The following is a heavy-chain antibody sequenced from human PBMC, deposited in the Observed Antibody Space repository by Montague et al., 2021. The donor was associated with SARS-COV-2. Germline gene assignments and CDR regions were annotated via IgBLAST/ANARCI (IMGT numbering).Heavy chain of an antibody. J-gene: IGHJ3*02. CDR3: AREREVERAARTLVAFDM. CDR1: GGSFSVYY. CDR2: ISQSGTA. Sequence: SETLSLTCAVYGGSFSVYYWSWLRQSPRSGLEWIAEISQSGTAHYNPSLESRVSISIDTSRNQFTLKLSSVTAADTAMYYCAREREVERAARTLVAFDMWGQGTMVTASS. D-gene: IGHD1-1*01. V-gene: IGHV4-34*01.